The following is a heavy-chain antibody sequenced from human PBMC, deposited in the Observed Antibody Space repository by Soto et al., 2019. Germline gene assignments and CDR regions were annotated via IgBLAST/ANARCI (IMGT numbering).Heavy chain of an antibody. V-gene: IGHV4-59*01. CDR2: IYYSGST. Sequence: PPETLSVTCTVSGGSISSYYWSWIRQPPGKGLEWIGYIYYSGSTNYNPSLKSRVTISVDTSKNQFSLKLSSVTAADTAVYYCARASDYYDSSGYYPHSAFDIWGQGTMVTVSS. CDR3: ARASDYYDSSGYYPHSAFDI. D-gene: IGHD3-22*01. CDR1: GGSISSYY. J-gene: IGHJ3*02.